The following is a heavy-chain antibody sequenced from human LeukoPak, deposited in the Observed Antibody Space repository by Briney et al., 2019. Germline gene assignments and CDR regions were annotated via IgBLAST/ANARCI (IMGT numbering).Heavy chain of an antibody. CDR3: ARGGGELEDWPIDY. J-gene: IGHJ4*02. CDR1: GGTFSSYA. D-gene: IGHD1-7*01. CDR2: IIPIFGTA. Sequence: SVKVSCKASGGTFSSYAISWVRQAPGQGLEWMGGIIPIFGTANYAQRFQGRVTITADESTSTAYMELSSLRSEDTAVYYCARGGGELEDWPIDYWGQGTLVTVSS. V-gene: IGHV1-69*13.